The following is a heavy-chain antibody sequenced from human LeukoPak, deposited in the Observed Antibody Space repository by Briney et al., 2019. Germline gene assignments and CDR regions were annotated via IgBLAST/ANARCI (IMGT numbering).Heavy chain of an antibody. CDR1: GYTFTSYY. Sequence: ASVKVSCKASGYTFTSYYMHWVRQAPGQGLEWMGIINPSGGSTSYAQKFQGRVTMTRDTSTSTVYMELSSLRSEDTAVYYCARQHIVVVTAIHRYFDYWGQGTLVTVSS. J-gene: IGHJ4*02. D-gene: IGHD2-21*02. CDR3: ARQHIVVVTAIHRYFDY. V-gene: IGHV1-46*01. CDR2: INPSGGST.